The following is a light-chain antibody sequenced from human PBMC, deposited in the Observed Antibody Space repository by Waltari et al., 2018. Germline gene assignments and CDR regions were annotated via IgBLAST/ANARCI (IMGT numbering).Light chain of an antibody. CDR3: QQYNSYSLLT. V-gene: IGKV1-5*03. CDR1: QSISNW. CDR2: KAS. J-gene: IGKJ4*01. Sequence: IQMTQSPFTLSASGGDRVIITSRASQSISNWLAWYQHKPGKAPKPLIYKASTLASEVPSRFSGSGAGTDFSLTISSLQPDDFATYYCQQYNSYSLLTFGGGTKVEIK.